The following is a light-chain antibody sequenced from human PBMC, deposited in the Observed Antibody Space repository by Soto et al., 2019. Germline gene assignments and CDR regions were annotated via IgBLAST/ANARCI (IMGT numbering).Light chain of an antibody. CDR3: QQYYSYPRT. Sequence: DIQMTQSPSSLSASVGDRVTITCRASQSISTYLNWYQQKPGKAPKLLIYAASTLQSGVPSRFSGSGSGTDVTLTISCLQSEDFATYYCQQYYSYPRTFGHGTKVDIK. CDR2: AAS. J-gene: IGKJ1*01. V-gene: IGKV1-39*01. CDR1: QSISTY.